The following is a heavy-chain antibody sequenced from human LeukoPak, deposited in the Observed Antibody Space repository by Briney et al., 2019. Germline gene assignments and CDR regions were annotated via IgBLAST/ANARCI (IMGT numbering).Heavy chain of an antibody. D-gene: IGHD6-6*01. V-gene: IGHV3-7*01. Sequence: GGSLRLSCEASGFTLSIYWMSWVRQVPGKGLEWVAYIKPDGSEEDYVESVRGRFTIFRDNAKNSLYLQMHSLREEDTAVYYCARGSIVAPNFDIWGQGTLVTVSS. CDR3: ARGSIVAPNFDI. J-gene: IGHJ4*02. CDR2: IKPDGSEE. CDR1: GFTLSIYW.